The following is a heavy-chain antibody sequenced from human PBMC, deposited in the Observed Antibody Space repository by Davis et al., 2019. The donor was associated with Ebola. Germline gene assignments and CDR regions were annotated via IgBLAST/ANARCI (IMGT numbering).Heavy chain of an antibody. CDR3: ARVESHYDLLTGYIYYYYGMDV. J-gene: IGHJ6*02. CDR1: GASISSSFY. V-gene: IGHV4-61*01. D-gene: IGHD3-9*01. CDR2: IYYSGST. Sequence: MPSETLSLTCTVSGASISSSFYWNWIRQPPGKGLEWIGFIYYSGSTDCNPSLTSRVTISVDTSKNQFSLKLSSVTAADTAVYYCARVESHYDLLTGYIYYYYGMDVWGQGTTVTVSS.